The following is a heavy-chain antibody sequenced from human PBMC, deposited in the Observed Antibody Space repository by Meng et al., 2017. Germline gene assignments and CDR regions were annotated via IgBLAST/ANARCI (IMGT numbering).Heavy chain of an antibody. Sequence: LGGFGAGLVQSGGSLRLSCTASGFTFRNYWMHWVRQAPGKGLVWVSRIKPDGTMTVYADSVKGRFTISRDNAKNTLYLQMNSLRSDDTAVYYCARSDWFDPWGQGTVVTVSS. CDR2: IKPDGTMT. V-gene: IGHV3-74*01. J-gene: IGHJ5*02. CDR1: GFTFRNYW. CDR3: ARSDWFDP.